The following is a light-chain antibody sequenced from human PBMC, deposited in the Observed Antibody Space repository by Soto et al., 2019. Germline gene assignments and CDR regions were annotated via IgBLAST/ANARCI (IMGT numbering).Light chain of an antibody. Sequence: QSVLTQPRSVSGSPGQSVTLSCTGTSSDVGGYTYVSWYQHHPGKAPKLMIYDVSKRPSGVPDRFSGSKSDNTASLTISGLQAEDEADYYCCSYAGSYTWVFGGGTKLTVL. CDR3: CSYAGSYTWV. V-gene: IGLV2-11*01. CDR2: DVS. CDR1: SSDVGGYTY. J-gene: IGLJ3*02.